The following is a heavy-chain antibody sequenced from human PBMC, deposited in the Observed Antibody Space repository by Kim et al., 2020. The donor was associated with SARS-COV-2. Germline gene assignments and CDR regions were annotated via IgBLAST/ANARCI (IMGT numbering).Heavy chain of an antibody. CDR2: SQ. Sequence: SQYYADSVKGRFTISRDNSKNSLYLQMNSLRTEDTALYYCAKDIAAAGTAWGQGTLVTVSS. J-gene: IGHJ5*02. CDR3: AKDIAAAGTA. V-gene: IGHV3-43*01. D-gene: IGHD6-13*01.